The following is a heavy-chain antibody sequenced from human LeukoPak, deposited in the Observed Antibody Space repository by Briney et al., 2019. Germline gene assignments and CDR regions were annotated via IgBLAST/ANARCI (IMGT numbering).Heavy chain of an antibody. D-gene: IGHD4-17*01. J-gene: IGHJ4*02. CDR3: ARDYGDLPARVPYFDY. CDR1: GFTFSSYS. CDR2: ISSSSSMI. V-gene: IGHV3-48*02. Sequence: PGGSLRLSCAASGFTFSSYSMNWVRQAPGKGLEWVSYISSSSSMIYHADSVKGRFTISRDNAKNSLYLQMKSLRDEDTAIYYCARDYGDLPARVPYFDYWGQGTLVTVSS.